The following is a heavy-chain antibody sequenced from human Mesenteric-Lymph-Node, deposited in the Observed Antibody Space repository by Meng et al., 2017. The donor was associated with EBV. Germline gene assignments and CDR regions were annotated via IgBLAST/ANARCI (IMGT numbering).Heavy chain of an antibody. J-gene: IGHJ4*02. CDR3: AEVLNGYYYFDY. CDR2: VYHSGST. CDR1: GASIGGPKW. V-gene: IGHV4-4*02. Sequence: LQPPVPGVGQPWGTLSLSCAGPGASIGGPKWWSWCRQPPGKGLEWIGEVYHSGSTNYNPSLKSRVSMSVDTSKNHFSLKLTSVTAADTAMYYCAEVLNGYYYFDYWGQGTLVTVSS. D-gene: IGHD3-22*01.